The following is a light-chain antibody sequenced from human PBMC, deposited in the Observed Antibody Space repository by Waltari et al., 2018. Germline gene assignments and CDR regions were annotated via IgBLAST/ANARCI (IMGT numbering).Light chain of an antibody. CDR3: QQFNSFPIT. Sequence: AIQLTQSPSSLSASVGDRVTITCRASQGISSALAWYQQKTGKAPKVLIYDASSFESGVPSRFRCSGAGTYFTLTISSLQPEDFATYYCQQFNSFPITFGLGTRLDIK. CDR2: DAS. V-gene: IGKV1-13*02. J-gene: IGKJ5*01. CDR1: QGISSA.